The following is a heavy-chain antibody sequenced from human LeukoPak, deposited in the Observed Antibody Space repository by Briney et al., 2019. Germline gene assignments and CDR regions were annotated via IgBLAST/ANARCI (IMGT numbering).Heavy chain of an antibody. D-gene: IGHD3-16*01. V-gene: IGHV3-30*18. CDR1: GFTFSSYG. CDR3: AKGSLWGDAFDI. Sequence: GRSLRLSCAASGFTFSSYGMHWVRQAPGKGLEWVAVISYDGSNKYYADSVKGRFTISRDNSKNTLYLQMNSLRAEDTAVYYCAKGSLWGDAFDIWGQGTMVTVSS. CDR2: ISYDGSNK. J-gene: IGHJ3*02.